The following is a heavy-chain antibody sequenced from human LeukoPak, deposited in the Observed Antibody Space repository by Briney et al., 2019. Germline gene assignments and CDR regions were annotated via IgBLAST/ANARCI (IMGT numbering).Heavy chain of an antibody. Sequence: ASVTVSSTASGYNFTGFYMHWVRQAPGQGPEWMGWINPNNGDTKYAQKFHDRVTMTRDTSLTTAYMELTRLTSDDTAFYYCARNGQLLSGGNWFDPWGQGALVTVSS. V-gene: IGHV1-2*02. D-gene: IGHD2-2*01. CDR3: ARNGQLLSGGNWFDP. CDR1: GYNFTGFY. CDR2: INPNNGDT. J-gene: IGHJ5*02.